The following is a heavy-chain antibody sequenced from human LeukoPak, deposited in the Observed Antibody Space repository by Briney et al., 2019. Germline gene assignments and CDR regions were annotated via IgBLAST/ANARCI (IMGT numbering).Heavy chain of an antibody. Sequence: GRSLRLSCAASGFTFDDYAMHWVRQAPGKGLECVSGISWNSGSIGYADSVKGRFTISRDNAKNSLYLQMNSLRAEDMALYYCAKDKGYGSGSYNYFDYWGQGTLVTVSS. CDR2: ISWNSGSI. V-gene: IGHV3-9*03. CDR3: AKDKGYGSGSYNYFDY. D-gene: IGHD3-10*01. J-gene: IGHJ4*02. CDR1: GFTFDDYA.